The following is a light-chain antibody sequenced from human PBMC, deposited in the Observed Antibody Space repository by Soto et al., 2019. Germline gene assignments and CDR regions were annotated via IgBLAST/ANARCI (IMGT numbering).Light chain of an antibody. Sequence: DIQMTQSPSSLSASVGDRVTITCRASQSISSWLAWYQQKPEKAPKPLIYATSSLQSGVPSRFSGSGSGTDFTLTISSLQPEDVATYYCQQYNSYPLTFGGGTRLEIK. CDR2: ATS. J-gene: IGKJ5*01. V-gene: IGKV1D-16*01. CDR3: QQYNSYPLT. CDR1: QSISSW.